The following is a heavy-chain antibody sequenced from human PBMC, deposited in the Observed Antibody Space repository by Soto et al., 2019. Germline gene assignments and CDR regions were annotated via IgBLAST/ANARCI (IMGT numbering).Heavy chain of an antibody. CDR2: IGDSEGETT. J-gene: IGHJ5*01. CDR3: ANGYCGGGRCYDLDNWFDS. V-gene: IGHV3-23*01. D-gene: IGHD2-15*01. CDR1: GFTFSTYA. Sequence: EVQLLESGGGLVQPGGSLRLSCAASGFTFSTYAMTWVRQAPGKGPEWVSRIGDSEGETTHYADSVKGRFTISRDNANNTLDLQMNSLRVEDTAIYYCANGYCGGGRCYDLDNWFDSWGQGTRVTVSS.